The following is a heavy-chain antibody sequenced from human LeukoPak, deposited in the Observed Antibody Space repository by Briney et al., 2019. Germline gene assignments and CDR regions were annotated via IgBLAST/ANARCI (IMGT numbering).Heavy chain of an antibody. Sequence: SSETPSLTCTVSGGSISSYYWSWIRQPPGKGLEWIGYIYYSGSTNYNPSLKSRVTISVDTSKNQFSLKLSSVTAADTAVYYCARDQTGTGDYFDYWGQGTLVTVSS. V-gene: IGHV4-59*01. D-gene: IGHD1-1*01. CDR2: IYYSGST. CDR1: GGSISSYY. J-gene: IGHJ4*02. CDR3: ARDQTGTGDYFDY.